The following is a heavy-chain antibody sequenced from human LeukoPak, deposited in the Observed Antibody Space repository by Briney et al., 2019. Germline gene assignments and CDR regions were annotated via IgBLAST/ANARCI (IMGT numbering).Heavy chain of an antibody. CDR1: GFTFGDYV. CDR2: ISYDGGDK. J-gene: IGHJ4*02. V-gene: IGHV3-30*18. D-gene: IGHD3-22*01. CDR3: AKDSDSSGYCPDY. Sequence: GGSLRLSCTASGFTFGDYVMSWVRQAPGKGLEWVAVISYDGGDKYYADSVKGRFTISRDNSKNTLYLQMNSLRAGDTAIYYCAKDSDSSGYCPDYWGQGTLVTVSS.